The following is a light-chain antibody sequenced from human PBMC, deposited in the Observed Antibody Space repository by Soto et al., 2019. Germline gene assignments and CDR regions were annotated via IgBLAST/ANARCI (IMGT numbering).Light chain of an antibody. J-gene: IGKJ4*01. CDR1: QSISSW. Sequence: DIQMTQSPSTLSASVGYRFTITCRASQSISSWLAWYQQKPVKAPNLLIYDASSLESGVPSRFSGSGSGTEFTLTISSLLPEDFATYYCQQSDSVPLTFGGGTTGDIK. CDR3: QQSDSVPLT. CDR2: DAS. V-gene: IGKV1-5*01.